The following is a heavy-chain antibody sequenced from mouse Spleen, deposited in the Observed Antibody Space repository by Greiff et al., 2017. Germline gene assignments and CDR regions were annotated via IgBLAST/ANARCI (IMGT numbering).Heavy chain of an antibody. V-gene: IGHV1-50*01. CDR2: IDPSDSYT. D-gene: IGHD2-4*01. CDR1: GYTFTSYW. Sequence: QVQLQQPGAELVKPGASVKLSCKASGYTFTSYWMQWVKQRPGQGLEWIGEIDPSDSYTNYNQKFKGKATLTVDTSSSTAYMQLSSLTSEDSAVYYCARKGLRRGYFDVWGAGTTVTVSS. CDR3: ARKGLRRGYFDV. J-gene: IGHJ1*01.